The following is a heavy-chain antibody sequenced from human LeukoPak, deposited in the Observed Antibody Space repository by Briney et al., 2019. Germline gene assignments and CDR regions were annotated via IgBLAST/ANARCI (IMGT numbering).Heavy chain of an antibody. V-gene: IGHV3-30*02. CDR2: IRYDGSNK. CDR1: GFTFSSYG. J-gene: IGHJ4*02. D-gene: IGHD3-22*01. Sequence: PGGSLRLSCAASGFTFSSYGMHWVRQAPGKGLEWVAFIRYDGSNKYYADSVKGRFTISRDNSKNTLYLQMNSLRAEDTAVYYCAKETLLHYDSSGPLDYXXQGTLVTVSS. CDR3: AKETLLHYDSSGPLDY.